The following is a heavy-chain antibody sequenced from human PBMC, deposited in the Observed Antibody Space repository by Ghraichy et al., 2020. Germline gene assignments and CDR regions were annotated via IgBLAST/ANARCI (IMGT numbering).Heavy chain of an antibody. CDR1: GGSISSYY. D-gene: IGHD1-1*01. CDR2: IYYSGST. CDR3: ARGNWYYYYGMDV. V-gene: IGHV4-59*01. J-gene: IGHJ6*02. Sequence: ESLNISCTVSGGSISSYYWSWIRQPPGKGLEWIGYIYYSGSTNYNPSLKSRVTISVDTSKNQFSLKLSSVTAADTAVYYCARGNWYYYYGMDVWGQGTTVTGSS.